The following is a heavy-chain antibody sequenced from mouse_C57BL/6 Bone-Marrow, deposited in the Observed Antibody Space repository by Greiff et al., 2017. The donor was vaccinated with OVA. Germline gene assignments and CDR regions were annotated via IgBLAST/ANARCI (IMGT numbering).Heavy chain of an antibody. CDR1: GYTFTSYW. CDR2: IYPSDSET. D-gene: IGHD1-1*01. V-gene: IGHV1-61*01. CDR3: ARSGIITTVVNYYAMDY. Sequence: QVQLQQPGAELVRPGSSVKLSCKASGYTFTSYWMDWVKQRPGQGLEWIGNIYPSDSETHYNQKFKDKATLTVDKSSSTAYMQLSSLTSEDSAVYYCARSGIITTVVNYYAMDYWGQGTSVTVSS. J-gene: IGHJ4*01.